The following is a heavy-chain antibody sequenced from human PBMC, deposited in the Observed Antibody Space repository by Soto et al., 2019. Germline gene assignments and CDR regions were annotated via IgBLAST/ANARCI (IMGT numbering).Heavy chain of an antibody. V-gene: IGHV1-46*01. Sequence: ASVKVSCKASGYTFTSYYMHWVRQAPGQGLEWMGIINPSGGSTSYAQKFQGRVTITRDTSANTAYMELSSLRSEDTAVYYCARSAPPIDYWGQGTLVTAPQ. CDR1: GYTFTSYY. J-gene: IGHJ4*02. CDR3: ARSAPPIDY. CDR2: INPSGGST.